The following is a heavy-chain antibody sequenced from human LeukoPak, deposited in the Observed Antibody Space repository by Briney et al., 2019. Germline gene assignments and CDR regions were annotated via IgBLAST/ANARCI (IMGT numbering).Heavy chain of an antibody. CDR3: AKDGLRGYSYGWYFDY. J-gene: IGHJ4*02. CDR1: GFTFSSYG. Sequence: GGSLRLSCAASGFTFSSYGMHWVRQAPGKGLEWVAFIRYDGSNKYYADSVKGRFTISRDNSKNTLYLQMNSLRAEDTAAYYCAKDGLRGYSYGWYFDYWGQGTLVTVSS. V-gene: IGHV3-30*02. D-gene: IGHD5-18*01. CDR2: IRYDGSNK.